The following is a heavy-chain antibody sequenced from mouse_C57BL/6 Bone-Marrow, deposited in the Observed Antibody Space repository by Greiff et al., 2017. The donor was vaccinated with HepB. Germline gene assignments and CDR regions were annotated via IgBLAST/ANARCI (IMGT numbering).Heavy chain of an antibody. CDR1: GFNFKDYY. Sequence: VQLKQSGAELVKPGASVKLSCTASGFNFKDYYMHWVKQRTEQGLEWIGRIDPEDGETKYAPKLQGKATITADTATNTAYLQISSLTSEDTAVYYCARGYCGSSSDWYFDVWGTGTTVTVSS. V-gene: IGHV14-2*01. D-gene: IGHD1-1*01. CDR3: ARGYCGSSSDWYFDV. CDR2: IDPEDGET. J-gene: IGHJ1*03.